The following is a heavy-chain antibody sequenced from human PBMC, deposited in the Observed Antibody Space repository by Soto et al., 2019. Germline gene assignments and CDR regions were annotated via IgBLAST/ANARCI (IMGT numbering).Heavy chain of an antibody. Sequence: PGGSLRLSCEASGFTLTTYTMNWVRQASGKGLEWVSSITSSSSYIYYADSVKGRFTISRDNAKNSLYLQMNSLRAEDTAVYYCARVPGPWGQGTLVTVSS. CDR1: GFTLTTYT. V-gene: IGHV3-21*01. CDR3: ARVPGP. CDR2: ITSSSSYI. J-gene: IGHJ5*02.